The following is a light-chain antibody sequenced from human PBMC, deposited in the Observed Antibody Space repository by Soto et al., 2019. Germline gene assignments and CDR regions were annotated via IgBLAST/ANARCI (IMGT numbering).Light chain of an antibody. V-gene: IGKV3D-15*01. CDR1: QGVSSN. J-gene: IGKJ3*01. CDR2: DVS. Sequence: EIVMTQSPATLSVSPGERATLSCRASQGVSSNLAWYQQKPGQAPRLLIYDVSARATGIPARFSGSGSGTEFTLTISSLQSEDFAVYYCQQYNNWPPLFTFGPGTKVDIK. CDR3: QQYNNWPPLFT.